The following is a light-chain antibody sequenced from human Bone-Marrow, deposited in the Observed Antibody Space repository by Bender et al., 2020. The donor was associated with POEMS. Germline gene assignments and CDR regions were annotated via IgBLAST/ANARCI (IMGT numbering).Light chain of an antibody. J-gene: IGLJ3*02. CDR3: SSYTSATTVV. CDR2: DVN. V-gene: IGLV2-14*01. CDR1: SSDVGAYNY. Sequence: QSALTQPASVSGSPGQSITFSCTGTSSDVGAYNYVSWYQHHPGRAPKLLIYDVNSRPSGLSDRFSGSKSANTASLTISGLQAEDEAHYYCSSYTSATTVVFGGGTKVTVL.